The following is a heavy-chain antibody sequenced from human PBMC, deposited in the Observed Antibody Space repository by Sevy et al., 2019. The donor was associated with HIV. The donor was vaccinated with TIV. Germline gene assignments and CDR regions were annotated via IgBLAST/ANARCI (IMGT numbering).Heavy chain of an antibody. J-gene: IGHJ4*02. CDR1: GFAFSTYA. Sequence: GGSLRLSCAASGFAFSTYAMHWVRQAPGKGLEWVACIGRDGNYEHCADSVKGGFIISRDNSKRTLYMQMNSLRSEDTGVYYCAKDFWTQNSGARDDDWGQGTTVTVSS. CDR3: AKDFWTQNSGARDDD. V-gene: IGHV3-30*02. CDR2: IGRDGNYE. D-gene: IGHD2-15*01.